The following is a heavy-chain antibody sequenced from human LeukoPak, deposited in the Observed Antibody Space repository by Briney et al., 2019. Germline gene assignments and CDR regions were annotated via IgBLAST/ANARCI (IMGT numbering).Heavy chain of an antibody. CDR1: GFTFSSYG. CDR3: AKGGYPTKYYYMDV. CDR2: ISGSGGST. Sequence: PGGTLRLSCAASGFTFSSYGMSWVRQAPGKGLEWVSAISGSGGSTYYADSVKGRFTISRDNFKNTLYMQMNSLRAEDTAVYYCAKGGYPTKYYYMDVWGKGTTVTISS. J-gene: IGHJ6*03. D-gene: IGHD5-18*01. V-gene: IGHV3-23*01.